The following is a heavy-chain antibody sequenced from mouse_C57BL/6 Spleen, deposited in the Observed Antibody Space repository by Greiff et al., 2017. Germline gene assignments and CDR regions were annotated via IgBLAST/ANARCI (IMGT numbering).Heavy chain of an antibody. CDR1: GYTFTSYA. V-gene: IGHV1-4*01. Sequence: QVQLQQSGAELARPGASVTMSCKASGYTFTSYAMHWVKQRPGQGLEWIGYINPSSGYSKYNAKIKDKVTLTADKSSSTDYMQLDSLTSEDSAVYYCARDDPYAMDYWGQGTSVTVSS. J-gene: IGHJ4*01. D-gene: IGHD2-3*01. CDR2: INPSSGYS. CDR3: ARDDPYAMDY.